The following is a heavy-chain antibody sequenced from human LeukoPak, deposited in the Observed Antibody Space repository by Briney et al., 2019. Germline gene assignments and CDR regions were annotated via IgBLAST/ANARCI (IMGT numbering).Heavy chain of an antibody. CDR2: IYTSGST. Sequence: SETLSLTCTVSGGSISSYYWSWIRQPAGKGLEWIGRIYTSGSTNYNPSLKSRVTTSVDTSKNQFSLKLSSVTAADTAVYYCARDGDIVVVPAAIPHDAFDIWGQGTMVTVSS. CDR1: GGSISSYY. J-gene: IGHJ3*02. CDR3: ARDGDIVVVPAAIPHDAFDI. D-gene: IGHD2-2*02. V-gene: IGHV4-4*07.